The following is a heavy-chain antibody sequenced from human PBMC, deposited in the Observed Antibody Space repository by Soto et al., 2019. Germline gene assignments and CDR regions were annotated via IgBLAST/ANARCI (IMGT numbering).Heavy chain of an antibody. CDR1: GFSASNNF. J-gene: IGHJ3*01. V-gene: IGHV3-30*18. CDR3: TKENVEEPATSAFDL. D-gene: IGHD1-26*01. CDR2: ISYDGKNE. Sequence: QVHLVESGGGVVQPGRSLRLSCADSGFSASNNFMHWVRQAPGKGLEWVAAISYDGKNEWYVDSVKGRFTISRDNSKKTVYLRMSSLRVDDTALYYCTKENVEEPATSAFDLWGLGTMVTVSS.